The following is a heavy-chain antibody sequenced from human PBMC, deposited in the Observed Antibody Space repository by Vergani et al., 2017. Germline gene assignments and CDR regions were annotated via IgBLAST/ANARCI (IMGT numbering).Heavy chain of an antibody. V-gene: IGHV3-15*01. Sequence: VQLVESGGGAVQPGGSLRLSCAASGFAFTNYGMHWVRQAPGKGLEWIGRIRSKNDGGTADYAAPLKGRFTISRDDSKDSAFLLVNNLKTEDTAVYFCYTDYHDYWGQGTLVTVSS. J-gene: IGHJ4*02. D-gene: IGHD2-2*02. CDR2: IRSKNDGGTA. CDR3: YTDYHDY. CDR1: GFAFTNYG.